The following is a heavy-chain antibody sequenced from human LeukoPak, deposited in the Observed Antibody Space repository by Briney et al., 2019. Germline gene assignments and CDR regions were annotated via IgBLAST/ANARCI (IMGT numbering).Heavy chain of an antibody. Sequence: GGSLRLSCAASGFTFSSYAMHWVRQAPGKGLEWVAVISYDGSNKYYADSVKGRFTISRDNSKNTLYLQMNSLRAEDTAVYYCANHGYCSSNSCEDYWGQGTLVTVSS. CDR2: ISYDGSNK. V-gene: IGHV3-30-3*01. CDR1: GFTFSSYA. J-gene: IGHJ4*02. CDR3: ANHGYCSSNSCEDY. D-gene: IGHD2-2*01.